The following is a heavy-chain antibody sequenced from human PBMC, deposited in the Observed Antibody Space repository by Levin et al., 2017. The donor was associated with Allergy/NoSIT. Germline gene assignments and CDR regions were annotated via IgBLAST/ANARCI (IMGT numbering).Heavy chain of an antibody. CDR2: IWYDGSNK. Sequence: GGSLRLSCAASGFTFSSYGMHWVRQAPGKGLEWVAVIWYDGSNKYYADSVKGRFTISRDNSKNTLYLQMNSLRAEDTAVYYCARDSSSQRGDAFDIWGQGTMVTVSS. V-gene: IGHV3-33*01. CDR3: ARDSSSQRGDAFDI. J-gene: IGHJ3*02. CDR1: GFTFSSYG. D-gene: IGHD6-13*01.